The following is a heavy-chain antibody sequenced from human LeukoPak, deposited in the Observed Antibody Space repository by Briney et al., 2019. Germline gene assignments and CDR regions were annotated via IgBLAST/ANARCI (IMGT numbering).Heavy chain of an antibody. CDR2: ISWNSGSI. J-gene: IGHJ3*02. CDR3: AKDMRPTDYYDSSGSRDDAFDI. CDR1: GFTFSSYA. D-gene: IGHD3-22*01. V-gene: IGHV3-9*01. Sequence: GGSLRLSCAASGFTFSSYAMHWVRQAPGKGLEWVSGISWNSGSIGYADSVKGRFTISRDNAKNSLYLPMNSLRAEDTALYYCAKDMRPTDYYDSSGSRDDAFDIWGQGTMVTVSS.